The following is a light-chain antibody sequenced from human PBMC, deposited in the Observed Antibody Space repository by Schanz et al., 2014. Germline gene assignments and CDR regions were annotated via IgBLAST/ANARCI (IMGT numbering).Light chain of an antibody. Sequence: QSVLTQPPSASGSPGQSITISCTGTSSDVGSYKLVSWYQQHPGKAPKLIIYEGSKRPSGVSHRFSGSKSGSTASLRISELQAEDESNYSCCSYAGSTSVVFGGGTKLTVL. CDR2: EGS. V-gene: IGLV2-23*01. CDR3: CSYAGSTSVV. CDR1: SSDVGSYKL. J-gene: IGLJ2*01.